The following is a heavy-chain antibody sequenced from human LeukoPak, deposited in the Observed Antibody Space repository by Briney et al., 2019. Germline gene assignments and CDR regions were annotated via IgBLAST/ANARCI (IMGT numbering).Heavy chain of an antibody. J-gene: IGHJ4*02. CDR3: ARGAAVALEL. CDR2: IRFDGTTE. V-gene: IGHV3-30*02. D-gene: IGHD6-19*01. Sequence: PGGSLRLSRGASGFTLTDYNMHWVRQAPGKGVEYVAFIRFDGTTEYYTDSVKGRFTMSRDKSKNTLYLQMNSLRGEDTAVYYCARGAAVALELWGQGTLVTVSS. CDR1: GFTLTDYN.